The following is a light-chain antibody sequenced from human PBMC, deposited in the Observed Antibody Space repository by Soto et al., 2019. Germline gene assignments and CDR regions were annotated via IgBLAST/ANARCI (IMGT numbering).Light chain of an antibody. J-gene: IGKJ2*01. CDR1: QSISSW. CDR2: KAS. Sequence: DIPMTQSPSTLSASVGDRVTITCRASQSISSWLAWYQQKPGKAPNLLIYKASSLEGGVPSRFSGSGSGTEFTLTISSLQPDDFATYYCQQYNSYLYTFGQGTKLEIK. V-gene: IGKV1-5*03. CDR3: QQYNSYLYT.